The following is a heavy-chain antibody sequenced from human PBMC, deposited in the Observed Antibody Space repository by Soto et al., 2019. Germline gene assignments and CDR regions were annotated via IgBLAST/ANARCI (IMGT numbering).Heavy chain of an antibody. D-gene: IGHD2-15*01. CDR3: ARAPMGYCSGGSCLNWFDP. J-gene: IGHJ5*02. Sequence: ASVKVSCKASGYTFTGYYMHWVRQAPGQGLEWMGWINPNSGGTNYAQKFQGRVTMTRDTSISTAYMELSRLRSDDTAMYYCARAPMGYCSGGSCLNWFDPWGQGTLVTVSS. CDR2: INPNSGGT. CDR1: GYTFTGYY. V-gene: IGHV1-2*02.